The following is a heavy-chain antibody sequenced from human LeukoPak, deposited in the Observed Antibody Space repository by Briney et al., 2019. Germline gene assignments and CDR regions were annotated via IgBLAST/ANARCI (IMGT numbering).Heavy chain of an antibody. Sequence: GESLKISCQGSGYSFTSYWIGWVRQLPGKGLEWMGIIYPGDSDTRYSPSFQGQVTISADKSISTAYLQWSSLKASDTAMYYCAREGGYSSLELDYWGQGTLVTVSS. D-gene: IGHD6-6*01. CDR1: GYSFTSYW. CDR3: AREGGYSSLELDY. J-gene: IGHJ4*02. CDR2: IYPGDSDT. V-gene: IGHV5-51*01.